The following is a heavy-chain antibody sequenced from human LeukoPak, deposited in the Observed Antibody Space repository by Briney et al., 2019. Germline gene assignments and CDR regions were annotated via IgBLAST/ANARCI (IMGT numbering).Heavy chain of an antibody. CDR3: AKARTRGYSYGSFDY. Sequence: GGSLRLSCAASGFTFSSHSMNWVRQAPGKGLEWVAFIRYDGTNKNYADSVKGRFTISRDNSKNTLYLQMNSLRVEDTAVYYCAKARTRGYSYGSFDYWGRGTLVTVSS. J-gene: IGHJ4*02. CDR1: GFTFSSHS. V-gene: IGHV3-30*02. D-gene: IGHD5-18*01. CDR2: IRYDGTNK.